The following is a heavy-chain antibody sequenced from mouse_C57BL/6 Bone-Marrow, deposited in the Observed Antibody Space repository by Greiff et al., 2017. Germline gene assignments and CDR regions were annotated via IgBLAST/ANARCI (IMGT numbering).Heavy chain of an antibody. J-gene: IGHJ4*01. CDR3: AKPLYYAMDY. CDR2: ISSGSSTI. V-gene: IGHV5-17*01. CDR1: GFTFSDYG. Sequence: EVQLQESGGGLVKPGGSLKLSCAASGFTFSDYGMHWVRQAPEKGLEWVAYISSGSSTIYYADTVKGRFTISRDNAKNTLFLQMTSLRSEDTAMYYCAKPLYYAMDYWGQGTSVTVSS.